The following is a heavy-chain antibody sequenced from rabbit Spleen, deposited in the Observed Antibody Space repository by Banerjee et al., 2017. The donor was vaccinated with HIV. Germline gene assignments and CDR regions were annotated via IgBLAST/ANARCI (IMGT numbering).Heavy chain of an antibody. J-gene: IGHJ6*01. V-gene: IGHV1S40*01. CDR3: ARNTGGYGGYGYASDL. CDR1: GIDFSSYYD. D-gene: IGHD6-1*01. Sequence: QSLEESGGDLVKPGASLTLTCKASGIDFSSYYDMCWVRQAPGKGLEWIVCIDTGSSGYTYYASWAKGRLTISKTSSTTVTLQMTSLTAADTATYFCARNTGGYGGYGYASDLWGQGTLVTVS. CDR2: IDTGSSGYT.